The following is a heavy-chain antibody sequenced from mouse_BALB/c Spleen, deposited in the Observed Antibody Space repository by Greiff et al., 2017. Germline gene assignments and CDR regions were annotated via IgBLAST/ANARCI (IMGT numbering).Heavy chain of an antibody. D-gene: IGHD2-10*02. V-gene: IGHV1-9*01. CDR1: GYTFSSYW. CDR3: ARKEYGNYVFAMDY. Sequence: VQLQQSGAELMKPGASVKISCKATGYTFSSYWIEWVKQRPGHGLEWIGEILPGSGSTNYNEKFKGKATFTADTSSNTAYMQLSSLTSEDSAVYYCARKEYGNYVFAMDYWGQGTSGTVSS. CDR2: ILPGSGST. J-gene: IGHJ4*01.